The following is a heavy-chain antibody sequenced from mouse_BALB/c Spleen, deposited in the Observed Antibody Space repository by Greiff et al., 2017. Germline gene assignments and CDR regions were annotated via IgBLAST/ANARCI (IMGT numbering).Heavy chain of an antibody. Sequence: EVKLQESGPSLVKPSQTLSLTCSVTGDSITSGYWNWIRKFPGNKLEYMGYISYSGSTYYNPSLKSRISITRDTSKNQYYLQLNSVTTEDTATYYCARDYYGSSWFAYWGQGTLVTVSA. CDR3: ARDYYGSSWFAY. CDR2: ISYSGST. D-gene: IGHD1-1*01. CDR1: GDSITSGY. J-gene: IGHJ3*01. V-gene: IGHV3-8*02.